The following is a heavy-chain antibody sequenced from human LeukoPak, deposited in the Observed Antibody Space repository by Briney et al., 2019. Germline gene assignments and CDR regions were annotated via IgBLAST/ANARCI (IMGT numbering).Heavy chain of an antibody. D-gene: IGHD3-22*01. J-gene: IGHJ3*01. V-gene: IGHV3-20*04. CDR3: ARVNYYESDGFDL. Sequence: RPGGSLRLSCAASGFSFDDYDMAWLRQAPGKGLEWVSDIDWKGRPTSYADSVKGRFTISRDNSQNTVYLQMNSLRVEDTAVYFCARVNYYESDGFDLWGHGTMVTVSS. CDR1: GFSFDDYD. CDR2: IDWKGRPT.